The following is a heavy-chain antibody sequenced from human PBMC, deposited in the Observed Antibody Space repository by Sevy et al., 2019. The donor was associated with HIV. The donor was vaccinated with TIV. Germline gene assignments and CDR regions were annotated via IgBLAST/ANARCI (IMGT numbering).Heavy chain of an antibody. D-gene: IGHD3-22*01. CDR2: ISYDGSNK. V-gene: IGHV3-30*04. J-gene: IGHJ3*02. CDR3: ARDGNRYYYDSSGYEAFDI. CDR1: GFTFSSYA. Sequence: GGSLRLSYAASGFTFSSYAMHWVRQAPGKGLEWVAVISYDGSNKYYADSVKGRFTISRDNSKNTLYLQMNSLRAEDTAVYYCARDGNRYYYDSSGYEAFDIWGQGTMVTVSS.